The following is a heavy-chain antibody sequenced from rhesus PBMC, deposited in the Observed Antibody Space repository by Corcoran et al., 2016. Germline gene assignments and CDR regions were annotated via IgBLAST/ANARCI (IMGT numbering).Heavy chain of an antibody. V-gene: IGHV4-147*01. Sequence: QVQLQESGPGLVKPSETLSLTCTVSGGSISDSYYWNWIRQPPGKGLGWMGRIYGSGGSTSYNPSLKSRVTISKDTSKNQFSLKLSSVTAADTAVYYCARENYGSGYYTGDYWGQGVLVTVSS. J-gene: IGHJ4*01. CDR2: IYGSGGST. CDR3: ARENYGSGYYTGDY. D-gene: IGHD3-28*01. CDR1: GGSISDSYY.